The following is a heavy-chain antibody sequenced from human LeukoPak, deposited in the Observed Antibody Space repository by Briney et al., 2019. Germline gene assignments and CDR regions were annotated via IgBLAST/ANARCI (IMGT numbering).Heavy chain of an antibody. V-gene: IGHV4-39*01. CDR1: GGSISSSSYY. CDR3: ARLGVVVAATLYYFDY. J-gene: IGHJ4*02. CDR2: IYYSGST. D-gene: IGHD2-15*01. Sequence: SETLSLTCTVSGGSISSSSYYWGWIRQPPGKGLEWIGSIYYSGSTYYNPSLKSRVTISVDTSKNQFSLKLSSVTAADTAVYYCARLGVVVAATLYYFDYWGQGTLVTVSS.